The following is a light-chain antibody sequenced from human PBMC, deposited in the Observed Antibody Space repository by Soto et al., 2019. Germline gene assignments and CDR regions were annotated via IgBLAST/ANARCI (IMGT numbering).Light chain of an antibody. V-gene: IGKV1-5*03. J-gene: IGKJ2*01. CDR3: QHYITYPYT. CDR1: QSITDW. CDR2: KAS. Sequence: DIQMTQSPSTLSASVGDRVTITCRASQSITDWLAWYQQKPGKAPKLLIYKASSLESGVPSRFSGGGSETEFTLTISSLQPDDFASYYCQHYITYPYTFGQGTKLEIK.